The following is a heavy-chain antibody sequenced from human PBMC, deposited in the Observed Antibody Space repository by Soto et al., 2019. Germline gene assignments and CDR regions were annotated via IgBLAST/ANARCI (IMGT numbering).Heavy chain of an antibody. CDR1: ESTSSGYR. D-gene: IGHD6-6*01. V-gene: IGHV4-34*08. CDR3: GQGYSSSPGDPHYYYSGMAV. CDR2: TNHSGST. J-gene: IGHJ6*02. Sequence: SETMPVPWGFAESTSSGYRWRLIRQPPGNGLEWIGETNHSGSTNYNPSLKRRVTISVDTSKNQFSLRLSSVTAADTAVYYCGQGYSSSPGDPHYYYSGMAVWGQGTTVTVS.